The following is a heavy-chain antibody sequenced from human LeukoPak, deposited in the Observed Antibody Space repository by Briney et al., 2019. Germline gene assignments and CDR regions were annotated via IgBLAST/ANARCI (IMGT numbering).Heavy chain of an antibody. J-gene: IGHJ6*03. CDR1: GGTFSSYA. V-gene: IGHV1-69*13. Sequence: ASVKVSCKASGGTFSSYAISWVRQAPGQGLEWMGGIIPIFGTANYAQKFQGRVTITADESTSTAYMELSSLRSGDTAVYYCARVRHDSSGYPPGDYYMDVWGKGTTVTVSS. CDR2: IIPIFGTA. D-gene: IGHD3-22*01. CDR3: ARVRHDSSGYPPGDYYMDV.